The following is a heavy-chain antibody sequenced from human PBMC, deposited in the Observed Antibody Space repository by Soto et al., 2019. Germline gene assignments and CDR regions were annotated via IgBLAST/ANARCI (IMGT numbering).Heavy chain of an antibody. J-gene: IGHJ5*02. V-gene: IGHV4-30-2*01. CDR1: GRFGRGCSYW. CDR2: IYHSGST. Sequence: SLTCSVAGRFGRGCSYWWSWFRQTKGQGLEWIGYIYHSGSTYYNPSLKSRVTISVDRSKNQFSLKLSSVTAADTAVYYCAREVSPWVQ. D-gene: IGHD1-20*01. CDR3: AREVSP.